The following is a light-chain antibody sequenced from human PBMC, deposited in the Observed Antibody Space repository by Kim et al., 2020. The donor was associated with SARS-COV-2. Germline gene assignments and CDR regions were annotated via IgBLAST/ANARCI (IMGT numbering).Light chain of an antibody. V-gene: IGLV1-40*01. CDR3: QSYDSSLRGSV. CDR2: GNN. Sequence: QTVTSSCTGSSSNIGAGYDVHWYQPLPGTAPKLLISGNNNRPSGVPDRFSGSKSGTSASLAITGLQAEDEADYYCQSYDSSLRGSVFGGGTQLT. J-gene: IGLJ3*02. CDR1: SSNIGAGYD.